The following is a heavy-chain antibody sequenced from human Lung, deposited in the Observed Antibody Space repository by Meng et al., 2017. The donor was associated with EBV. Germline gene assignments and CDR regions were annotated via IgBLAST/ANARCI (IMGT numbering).Heavy chain of an antibody. V-gene: IGHV4-4*02. D-gene: IGHD5/OR15-5a*01. CDR2: IYHIRST. J-gene: IGHJ4*02. CDR1: GASSISSYG. CDR3: ARVCEVCLDY. Sequence: QLKYSVPIRMHPSCTLSPTSAVSGASSISSYGWSWVRQPPGKGLNWIGEIYHIRSTNYNPTLKSRVTISVDKSKNQFSLKLSSVTAADTAVYYCARVCEVCLDYWGQGTLVTVSS.